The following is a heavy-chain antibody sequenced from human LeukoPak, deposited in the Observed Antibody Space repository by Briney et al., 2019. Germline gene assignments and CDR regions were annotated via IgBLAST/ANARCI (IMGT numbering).Heavy chain of an antibody. V-gene: IGHV4-34*01. Sequence: SETLSLTCAVYGASFSGYYWSWIRQPPGKGLEWIGEINHTGSTKYNPSLKSRVTISLDTSKNHFSLTLTSATAADTAVYYCARLDYSGNEAFDYWGQGTLVTVSS. J-gene: IGHJ4*02. CDR1: GASFSGYY. D-gene: IGHD4-23*01. CDR2: INHTGST. CDR3: ARLDYSGNEAFDY.